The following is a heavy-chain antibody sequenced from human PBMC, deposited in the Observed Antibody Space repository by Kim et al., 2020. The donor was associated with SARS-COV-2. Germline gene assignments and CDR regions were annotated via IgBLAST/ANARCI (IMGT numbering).Heavy chain of an antibody. CDR3: ARAYDLLGGAFDI. CDR2: IKEDGGDK. J-gene: IGHJ3*02. Sequence: GGSLRLSCAASNFILSDYWMSWVRQAPGKGLEWVANIKEDGGDKYYVDSVKGRFTISRDNARNSLYLQMNSLRVDDTAMYYCARAYDLLGGAFDIWGHGTMVTVSS. V-gene: IGHV3-7*03. CDR1: NFILSDYW. D-gene: IGHD3-9*01.